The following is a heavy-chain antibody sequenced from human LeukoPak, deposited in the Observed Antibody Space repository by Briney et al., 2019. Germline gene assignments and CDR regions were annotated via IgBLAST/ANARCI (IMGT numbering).Heavy chain of an antibody. CDR2: INHSGST. CDR3: ARGIQLWLRLRRNNYFDY. Sequence: NPSENLSRNCAVYGGSFSGYYWSWIRQPPGKGLEGIGEINHSGSTNYNPSLKSRVTISVDTSKNQFSLKLSSVTAADTAVYYCARGIQLWLRLRRNNYFDYWGQGTLVTVSS. J-gene: IGHJ4*02. D-gene: IGHD5-18*01. V-gene: IGHV4-34*01. CDR1: GGSFSGYY.